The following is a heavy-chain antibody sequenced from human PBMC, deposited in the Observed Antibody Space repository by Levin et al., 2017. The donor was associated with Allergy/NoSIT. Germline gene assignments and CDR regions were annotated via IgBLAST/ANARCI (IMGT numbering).Heavy chain of an antibody. CDR2: INHSGTT. J-gene: IGHJ6*02. CDR3: ARLSFVAGYSNYYGMDV. D-gene: IGHD4-11*01. V-gene: IGHV4-34*01. Sequence: GSLRLSCAVYGGSFSDYFWNWIRQPPGKGLEWIAQINHSGTTNYNPSLKSRVTISIDMSQNQFSLRLSSVTAADTAVYYCARLSFVAGYSNYYGMDVWGQGTTVTVSS. CDR1: GGSFSDYF.